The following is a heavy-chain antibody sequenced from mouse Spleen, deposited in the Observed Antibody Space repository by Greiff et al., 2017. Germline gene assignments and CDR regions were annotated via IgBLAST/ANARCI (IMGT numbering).Heavy chain of an antibody. Sequence: EVQRVESGPVLVKPGASVKMSCKASGYTFTDYYMNWVKQSHGKSLEWIGVINPYNGGTSYNQKFKGKATLTVDKSSSTAYMELNSLTSEDSAVYYCARAYDYDSYYFDYWGQGTTLTVSS. D-gene: IGHD2-4*01. CDR3: ARAYDYDSYYFDY. V-gene: IGHV1-19*01. CDR2: INPYNGGT. CDR1: GYTFTDYY. J-gene: IGHJ2*01.